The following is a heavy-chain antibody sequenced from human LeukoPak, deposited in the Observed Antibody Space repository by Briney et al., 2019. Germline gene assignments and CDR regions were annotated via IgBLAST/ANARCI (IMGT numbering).Heavy chain of an antibody. Sequence: GASVKVSCKASGYTFTSYGISWVRPAPGQGLEWMGWISAYNGNTNYAQKLQGRVTMTTDTSTSTAYMELRSLRSDDTAVYYCARGGYCSSTSCYTQAGYYYYGMDVWGQGTTVTVSS. CDR2: ISAYNGNT. D-gene: IGHD2-2*02. CDR1: GYTFTSYG. J-gene: IGHJ6*02. CDR3: ARGGYCSSTSCYTQAGYYYYGMDV. V-gene: IGHV1-18*01.